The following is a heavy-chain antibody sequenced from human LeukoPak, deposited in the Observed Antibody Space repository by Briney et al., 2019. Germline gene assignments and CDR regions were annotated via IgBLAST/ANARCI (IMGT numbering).Heavy chain of an antibody. CDR2: IGGSGDTI. D-gene: IGHD6-13*01. Sequence: PGGSLRLSCAASGFTFSTYSVNWVRQAPGKGLEWVSYIGGSGDTIYYADSIKGRFTISRDNAKNSVYLQMNNLRAEDTAVYYCARDGGSNRYGACDIWGQGTMVTVSS. J-gene: IGHJ3*02. CDR3: ARDGGSNRYGACDI. V-gene: IGHV3-48*01. CDR1: GFTFSTYS.